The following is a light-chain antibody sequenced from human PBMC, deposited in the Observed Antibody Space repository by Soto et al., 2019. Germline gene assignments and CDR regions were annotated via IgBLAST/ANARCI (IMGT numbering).Light chain of an antibody. CDR2: DAS. CDR1: QSAKTF. CDR3: QQRSNWPPIT. Sequence: EIVLTQSPATLSLSPGERATLSCRASQSAKTFLVWYQQRPGQAPRLLIYDASHRAAGIPARFSGSGFGTDFPLTISSLEPEDAAVYYCQQRSNWPPITFGQGTRLEIK. V-gene: IGKV3-11*01. J-gene: IGKJ5*01.